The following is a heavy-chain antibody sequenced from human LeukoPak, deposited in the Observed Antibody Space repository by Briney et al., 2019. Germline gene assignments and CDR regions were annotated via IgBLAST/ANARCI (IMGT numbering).Heavy chain of an antibody. Sequence: ASVKVSCKASGYTFTSCDINWVRQATGQGLEWMGWRNPNRCKTGYAQKSQGRGTMTKNTSIRTAYMELSSLRSEDTAVHYCARGGFSVVVPAAIHYYGMDVWGQGNTVTVSS. D-gene: IGHD2-2*01. CDR3: ARGGFSVVVPAAIHYYGMDV. CDR2: RNPNRCKT. J-gene: IGHJ6*02. CDR1: GYTFTSCD. V-gene: IGHV1-8*01.